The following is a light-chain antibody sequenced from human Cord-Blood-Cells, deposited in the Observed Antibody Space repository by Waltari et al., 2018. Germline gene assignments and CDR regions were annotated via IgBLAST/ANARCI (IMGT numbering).Light chain of an antibody. CDR3: QQRSNWPPLFT. CDR1: QSVSSY. J-gene: IGKJ3*01. V-gene: IGKV3-11*01. Sequence: EIVLTQSPATLSLSPGERATLSCRASQSVSSYLAWYQQKPGQAPRLLIYDASNRSTGIPARFSGCGSGTDFTLTISSREPEDFAVYYCQQRSNWPPLFTFGPGTKVDIK. CDR2: DAS.